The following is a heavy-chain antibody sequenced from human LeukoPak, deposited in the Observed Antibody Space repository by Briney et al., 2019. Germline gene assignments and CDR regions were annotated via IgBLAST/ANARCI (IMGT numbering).Heavy chain of an antibody. J-gene: IGHJ5*02. V-gene: IGHV3-66*02. CDR3: ATATGRAPNWFGT. Sequence: PGGSLRLSCAASGFTVSSNYMSWVRQAPGKGLEWVSVIYSGGTTYYADSVKGRFTISRDNSKNTLYLQMSSLRTEDTAVYYCATATGRAPNWFGTWGLGTLVTVSS. CDR2: IYSGGTT. CDR1: GFTVSSNY. D-gene: IGHD1-14*01.